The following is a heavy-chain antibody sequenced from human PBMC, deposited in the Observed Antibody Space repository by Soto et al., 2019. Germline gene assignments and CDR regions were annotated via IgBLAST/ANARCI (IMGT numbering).Heavy chain of an antibody. Sequence: EVQLVESGGGLVKPGGSLRLSCAASGFTFSSYSMNWVRQAPGKGLEWVSSISSSSSYIYYADSVKGRFTISRDNAKNSLYLQMYSLRAEDTGVYYCATFGGHSYYYGMGVWGQGTTVTVSS. J-gene: IGHJ6*02. CDR1: GFTFSSYS. V-gene: IGHV3-21*01. D-gene: IGHD3-16*01. CDR2: ISSSSSYI. CDR3: ATFGGHSYYYGMGV.